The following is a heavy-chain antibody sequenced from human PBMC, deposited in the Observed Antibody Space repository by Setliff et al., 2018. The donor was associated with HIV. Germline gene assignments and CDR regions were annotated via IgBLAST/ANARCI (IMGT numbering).Heavy chain of an antibody. CDR3: ARRPMVRGFGRYYFDY. Sequence: SETLSLTCAVYGGSFSGYYWSWIRQPPGKGLEWIGEINHSGSTNYNPSLKSRVRILLDTSKNQFSLRLTSVTAADTAVYFCARRPMVRGFGRYYFDYWGQGTLVTVSS. J-gene: IGHJ4*02. V-gene: IGHV4-34*01. CDR1: GGSFSGYY. CDR2: INHSGST. D-gene: IGHD3-10*01.